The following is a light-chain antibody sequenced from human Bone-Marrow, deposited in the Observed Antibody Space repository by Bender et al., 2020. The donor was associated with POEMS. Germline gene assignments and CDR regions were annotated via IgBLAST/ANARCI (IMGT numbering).Light chain of an antibody. J-gene: IGLJ3*02. CDR3: SSYTSSSPWV. CDR2: EVT. CDR1: SSDVGGYNY. Sequence: QSALTQPASVSGSPGQSITISCTGTSSDVGGYNYVSWYQQHPGKAPKLIIYEVTYRPSGVSNRFSGSKSGNTASLTISGLHAEDEAHYYCSSYTSSSPWVFGGGTKLTVL. V-gene: IGLV2-14*01.